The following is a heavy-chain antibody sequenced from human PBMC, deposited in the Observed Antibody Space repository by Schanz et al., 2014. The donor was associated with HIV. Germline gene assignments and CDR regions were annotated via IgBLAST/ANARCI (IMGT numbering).Heavy chain of an antibody. D-gene: IGHD5-18*01. CDR3: ARDLTGYFTMDA. CDR2: MWSDGSNK. V-gene: IGHV3-33*08. J-gene: IGHJ6*02. CDR1: GFTFSAYV. Sequence: QVQLVESGGGVVQPGGSLRLSCVASGFTFSAYVMHWGRQAPGKGLEWVASMWSDGSNKYYADSVRGRFTISRDNSKDTLYLEMNSLREDDTAVYSCARDLTGYFTMDAWGPGTTVTVSS.